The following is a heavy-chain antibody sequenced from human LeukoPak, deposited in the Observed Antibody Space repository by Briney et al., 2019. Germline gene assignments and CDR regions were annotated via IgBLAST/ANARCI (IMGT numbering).Heavy chain of an antibody. D-gene: IGHD6-13*01. CDR3: ARDGGQQMEKFDY. Sequence: PGGSLRLSCVASGFTFSTYGMHWVRQAPGKGLEWVALIWYDGNYKYYADSVKGRFTISRDNSKNTLYLQTNSLRVEDTAVYYCARDGGQQMEKFDYWGQGTLVTVSS. J-gene: IGHJ4*02. CDR1: GFTFSTYG. V-gene: IGHV3-33*01. CDR2: IWYDGNYK.